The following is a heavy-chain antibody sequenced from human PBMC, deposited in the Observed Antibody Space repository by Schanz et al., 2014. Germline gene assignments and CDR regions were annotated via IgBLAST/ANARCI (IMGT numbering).Heavy chain of an antibody. D-gene: IGHD2-21*01. CDR1: GFTFSSYG. CDR2: ISSSGST. Sequence: EVQLVESGGGLVQPGGSLRLSCAASGFTFSSYGMSWVCQAPGKGLEWVSGISSSGSTYYADSVKGRFTISRDNSKNTLYLQMNSLRAEDTAVYYCAKGQLLSYYFDYWGQGTLVTVSS. V-gene: IGHV3-23*04. CDR3: AKGQLLSYYFDY. J-gene: IGHJ4*02.